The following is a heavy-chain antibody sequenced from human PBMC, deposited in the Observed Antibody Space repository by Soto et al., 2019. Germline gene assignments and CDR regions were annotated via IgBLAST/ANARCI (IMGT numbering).Heavy chain of an antibody. CDR1: GYTFTSYA. D-gene: IGHD3-10*01. CDR3: ARWMVRGRVHKEYYYYYGMDV. Sequence: ASVKVSCKASGYTFTSYAMHWVRQAPGQRLEWMGWINAGNGNTKYSQKFQGRVTITRDTSASTAYMELSSLRSEDTAVYYCARWMVRGRVHKEYYYYYGMDVWGQGTTVTVSS. V-gene: IGHV1-3*01. J-gene: IGHJ6*02. CDR2: INAGNGNT.